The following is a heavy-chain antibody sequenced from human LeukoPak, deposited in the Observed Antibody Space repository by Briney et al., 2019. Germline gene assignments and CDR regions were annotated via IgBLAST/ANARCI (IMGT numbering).Heavy chain of an antibody. CDR3: AKDSGWIQFID. J-gene: IGHJ4*02. CDR2: ISGSGGST. CDR1: GFTFSSYG. D-gene: IGHD5-18*01. V-gene: IGHV3-23*01. Sequence: PGGTLRLSCAASGFTFSSYGMSWVRQAPGKGLEWVSAISGSGGSTYYADSVKGRFTISRDNSKNTVYLQMNSLRGEDTGVYYCAKDSGWIQFIDWGQGTLVTVSS.